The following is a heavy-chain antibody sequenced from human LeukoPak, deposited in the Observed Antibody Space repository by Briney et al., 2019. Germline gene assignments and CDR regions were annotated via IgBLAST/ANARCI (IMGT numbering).Heavy chain of an antibody. J-gene: IGHJ6*04. CDR1: GFTFSSYG. D-gene: IGHD4-17*01. CDR2: ISYDGSNK. Sequence: GRSLRLSCAASGFTFSSYGMHWVRQTPGKGLEWVAVISYDGSNKYYADSVKGRFTISRDNSKNTLYLQMNSLRAEDTAVYYCAKDLGTVTTDYYYGMDVWGKGITVTVSS. CDR3: AKDLGTVTTDYYYGMDV. V-gene: IGHV3-30*18.